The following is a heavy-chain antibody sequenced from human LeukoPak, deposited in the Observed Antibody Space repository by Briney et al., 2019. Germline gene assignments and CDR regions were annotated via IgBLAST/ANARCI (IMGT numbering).Heavy chain of an antibody. D-gene: IGHD3-22*01. CDR1: GFTFSSYS. J-gene: IGHJ3*02. CDR3: ARDKGDSSGHPDAFDI. V-gene: IGHV3-21*04. CDR2: ISSSSSYI. Sequence: GSLRLSCAASGFTFSSYSMSWVRQAPGKGLEWVSSISSSSSYIYYADSVKGRFTISRDNAKNSLYLQMNSLRAEDTAVYYCARDKGDSSGHPDAFDIWGQGTMVTVSS.